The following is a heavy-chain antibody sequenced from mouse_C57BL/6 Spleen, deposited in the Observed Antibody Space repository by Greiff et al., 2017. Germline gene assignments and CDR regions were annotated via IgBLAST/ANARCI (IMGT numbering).Heavy chain of an antibody. CDR1: GYAFSSSW. Sequence: QVQLQQSGPELVKPGASVKISCKASGYAFSSSWMNWVKQRPGKGLEWIGRIYPGDGDTNYNGKFQGKATITADTSSNTAYLQLSSLTSEDTAIYYCARGVEPYYYAMDYWGQGTSVTVSS. D-gene: IGHD1-1*01. CDR2: IYPGDGDT. CDR3: ARGVEPYYYAMDY. V-gene: IGHV1-82*01. J-gene: IGHJ4*01.